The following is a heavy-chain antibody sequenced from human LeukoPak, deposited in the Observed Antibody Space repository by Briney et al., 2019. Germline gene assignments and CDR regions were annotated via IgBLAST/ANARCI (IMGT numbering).Heavy chain of an antibody. V-gene: IGHV1-46*01. CDR2: INPSGGST. CDR1: GYTFTSDY. J-gene: IGHJ1*01. CDR3: ARGTGDILTGYSLAEYLQH. D-gene: IGHD3-9*01. Sequence: ASVKVSCKASGYTFTSDYMHWVRQAPGQGLEWMGIINPSGGSTSYAQKFQGRVTMTRDTSTSTVYMELSSLRSEDTAVYYCARGTGDILTGYSLAEYLQHWGQGTLVTVSS.